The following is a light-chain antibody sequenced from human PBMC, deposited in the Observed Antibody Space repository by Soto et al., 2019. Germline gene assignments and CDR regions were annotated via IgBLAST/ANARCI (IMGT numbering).Light chain of an antibody. V-gene: IGKV3-11*01. J-gene: IGKJ1*01. CDR3: QVRDVWPT. CDR1: QSVSTS. Sequence: IVLTQSPATLSLSPWERAALSCRASQSVSTSLAWYQHKPGQAPRLIIYDASKRAPGIPARFSGSGSGTDFTLTISSPEPEDFAVYYCQVRDVWPTFGQGTKV. CDR2: DAS.